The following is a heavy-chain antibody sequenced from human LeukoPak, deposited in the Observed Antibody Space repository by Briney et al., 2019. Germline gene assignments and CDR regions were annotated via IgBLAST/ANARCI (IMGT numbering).Heavy chain of an antibody. J-gene: IGHJ5*02. D-gene: IGHD3-16*01. CDR3: ARRLGVNPPSSNWFAP. Sequence: SETLSLTCTVSGGSISSYYWSWIRQPPGKGLEWIGYIYYSGSTNYNPSLKSRVTISVDTSKNQFSLNLSSVTAADTAVYYCARRLGVNPPSSNWFAPWGQGTLVTVSS. CDR1: GGSISSYY. V-gene: IGHV4-59*08. CDR2: IYYSGST.